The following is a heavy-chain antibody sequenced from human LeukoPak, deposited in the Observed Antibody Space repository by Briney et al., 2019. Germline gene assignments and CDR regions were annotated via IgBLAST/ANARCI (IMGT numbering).Heavy chain of an antibody. CDR3: ARSRYSLSPLDY. Sequence: SETLSLTCTVSGDSISSSSHFWGWIRQPPGKGLEWIGNIYYSGNTYHNPSLKSRVAISVDTSKNQFSLKLSSVTAADTAVYYCARSRYSLSPLDYWGQGTMVTVSS. V-gene: IGHV4-39*01. D-gene: IGHD2-15*01. CDR2: IYYSGNT. J-gene: IGHJ4*02. CDR1: GDSISSSSHF.